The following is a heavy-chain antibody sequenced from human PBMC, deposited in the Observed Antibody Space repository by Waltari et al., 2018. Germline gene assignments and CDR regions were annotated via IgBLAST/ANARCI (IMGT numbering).Heavy chain of an antibody. V-gene: IGHV1-69*14. D-gene: IGHD3-3*01. CDR3: ASCFSTSCLISYYFYMDV. Sequence: QVQLVQSGAEVKKAGSSVKVSCMASGVTFSSNPVSWVRQAPGQGLEWMGGIIPVFGTGKDAQKFHGRGTITADRSTSTAYMEMTSLRSDDTAVYYCASCFSTSCLISYYFYMDVWGQGTTVTVSS. J-gene: IGHJ6*02. CDR1: GVTFSSNP. CDR2: IIPVFGTG.